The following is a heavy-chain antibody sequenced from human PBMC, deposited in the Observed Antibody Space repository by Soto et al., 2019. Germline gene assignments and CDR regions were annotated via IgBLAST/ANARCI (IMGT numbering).Heavy chain of an antibody. D-gene: IGHD3-16*01. CDR1: GFTFTSSA. Sequence: SVKVSCKASGFTFTSSAVQWVRQARGQRLEWIGWIVVGSGNTNYAQKFQERVTITRDMSTSTAYMELSSLRSEDTAVYYCAAVWDSRYYGMDVWGQGTTVTVSS. CDR3: AAVWDSRYYGMDV. CDR2: IVVGSGNT. V-gene: IGHV1-58*01. J-gene: IGHJ6*02.